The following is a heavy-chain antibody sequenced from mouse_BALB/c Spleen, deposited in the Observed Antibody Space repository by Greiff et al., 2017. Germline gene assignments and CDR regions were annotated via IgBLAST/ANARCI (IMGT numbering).Heavy chain of an antibody. J-gene: IGHJ3*01. D-gene: IGHD1-1*01. V-gene: IGHV3-8*02. Sequence: DVQLQESGPRLVKPSQTLSLTCSVTGDSITSGYWNWIRKFPGNKLEYMGYISYSGSTYYNPSLKSRISITRDTSKNQYYLQLNSVTTEDTATYYCATYYYGSEWFADWGQGTLVTVSA. CDR2: ISYSGST. CDR3: ATYYYGSEWFAD. CDR1: GDSITSGY.